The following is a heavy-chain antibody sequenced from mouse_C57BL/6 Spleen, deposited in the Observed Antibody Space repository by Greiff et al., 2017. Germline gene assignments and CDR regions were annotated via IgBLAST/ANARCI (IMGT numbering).Heavy chain of an antibody. D-gene: IGHD1-1*01. J-gene: IGHJ4*01. Sequence: QVQLQQSGPGLVAPSQSLSITCTVPGFSLTSYAISWVRQPPGKGLEWLGVKWTGGGPNSNSALKSRLSISKDNSKSQVFLKMNSLQTDDTARYYCAILLRSDYEDYYAMDYWGQGTSVTVSS. CDR1: GFSLTSYA. CDR2: KWTGGGP. CDR3: AILLRSDYEDYYAMDY. V-gene: IGHV2-9-1*01.